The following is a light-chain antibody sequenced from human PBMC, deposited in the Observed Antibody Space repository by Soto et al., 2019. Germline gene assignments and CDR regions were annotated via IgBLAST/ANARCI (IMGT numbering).Light chain of an antibody. CDR2: SVS. V-gene: IGKV3-20*01. J-gene: IGKJ1*01. Sequence: VLTQSPDTLSLSPGGRATLSCRANQRASRQYLSWYQQRPGQPPRLLIYSVSMRADGVPDRFSGSGSGSEFTLTINSLEPEDFAVYYCQDFDSPQWTFGQGTKIE. CDR1: QRASRQY. CDR3: QDFDSPQWT.